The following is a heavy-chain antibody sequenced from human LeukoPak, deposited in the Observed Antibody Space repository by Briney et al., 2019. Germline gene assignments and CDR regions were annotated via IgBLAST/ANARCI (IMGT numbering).Heavy chain of an antibody. CDR2: SGSNT. J-gene: IGHJ5*02. CDR3: AVHDWFDP. Sequence: SGSNTYYADSVKGRFTISRDNSKNTLYLQMNSLRAEDTAVYYCAVHDWFDPWGQGTLVTVSS. V-gene: IGHV3-66*01.